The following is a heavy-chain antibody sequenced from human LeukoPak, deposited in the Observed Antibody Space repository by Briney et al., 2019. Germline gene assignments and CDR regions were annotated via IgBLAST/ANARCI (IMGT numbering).Heavy chain of an antibody. CDR2: INPNSGGT. J-gene: IGHJ4*02. CDR3: VRTPYGSAGGNDY. V-gene: IGHV1-2*02. CDR1: GYTFTGYY. Sequence: ASVKVSCKASGYTFTGYYMHWVRQAPGQGLEWMGWINPNSGGTNYAQKFQGRVTMTRDTSISTAYMELSRLRSDDTAVYYCVRTPYGSAGGNDYWGQGTLVTVSS. D-gene: IGHD3-10*01.